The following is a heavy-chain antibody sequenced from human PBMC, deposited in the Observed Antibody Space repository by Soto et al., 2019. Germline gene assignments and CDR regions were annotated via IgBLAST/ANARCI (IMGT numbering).Heavy chain of an antibody. D-gene: IGHD2-2*01. J-gene: IGHJ6*02. CDR1: GYTFTSYG. Sequence: EASVKVSCKASGYTFTSYGISWVRQAPGQGLEWMGIINPSGGSTSYAQKFQGRVTMTRDTSTSTVYMELSSLRSEDTAVYYCARFQLLNYYYGMDVWGQGTTVIVSS. CDR3: ARFQLLNYYYGMDV. CDR2: INPSGGST. V-gene: IGHV1-46*01.